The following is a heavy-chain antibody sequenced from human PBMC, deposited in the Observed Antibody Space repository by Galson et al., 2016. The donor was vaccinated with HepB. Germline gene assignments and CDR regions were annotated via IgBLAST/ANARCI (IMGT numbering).Heavy chain of an antibody. Sequence: SLRLSCAASGFTFSSHAMSWVRQAPGKGLEWVSAMSGSGANTYYADSVKGRFTVSRDNSKNTLYLQMNSLRAEDTAVYYCATDTVVKPGYWGQGTLVTVSS. D-gene: IGHD4-23*01. J-gene: IGHJ4*02. V-gene: IGHV3-23*01. CDR1: GFTFSSHA. CDR3: ATDTVVKPGY. CDR2: MSGSGANT.